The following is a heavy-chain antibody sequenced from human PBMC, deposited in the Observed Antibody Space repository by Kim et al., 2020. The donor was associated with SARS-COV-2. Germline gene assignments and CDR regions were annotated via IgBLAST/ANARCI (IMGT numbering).Heavy chain of an antibody. D-gene: IGHD3-10*01. CDR3: ARDGSGSYFSGFDP. J-gene: IGHJ5*02. Sequence: AESVKGRLTISRDNSKNTLYLQMNSLRAEDTAVYYCARDGSGSYFSGFDPWGQGTLVTVSS. V-gene: IGHV3-30*01.